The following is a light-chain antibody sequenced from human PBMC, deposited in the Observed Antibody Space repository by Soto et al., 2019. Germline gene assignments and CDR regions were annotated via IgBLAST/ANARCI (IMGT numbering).Light chain of an antibody. CDR3: TSSAANINFDV. CDR1: SSDIGLYNY. Sequence: QSALTQPPSASGSPGQSVTISCAGTSSDIGLYNYVSWYQHHPGKAPRLIIYEVSKRPSGVPDRFSGSKSGNTASLTVSGLRADDEADYFRTSSAANINFDVFGGGPNPTVL. CDR2: EVS. V-gene: IGLV2-8*01. J-gene: IGLJ3*02.